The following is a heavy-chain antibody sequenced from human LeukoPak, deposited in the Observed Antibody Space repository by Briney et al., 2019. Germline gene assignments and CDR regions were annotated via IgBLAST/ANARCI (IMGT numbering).Heavy chain of an antibody. CDR1: GFTFSTYG. V-gene: IGHV3-30*18. CDR3: AKGGPLSGSFSLDY. CDR2: ISYDGGDK. J-gene: IGHJ4*02. Sequence: HPGGSLRLSCAPSGFTFSTYGMHWVRQTPGKGLEWVAAISYDGGDKYYADSVKGRFTISRDNSKNTLYLQMNSLRAEDTAVYYCAKGGPLSGSFSLDYWGQGTLVTVSS. D-gene: IGHD1-26*01.